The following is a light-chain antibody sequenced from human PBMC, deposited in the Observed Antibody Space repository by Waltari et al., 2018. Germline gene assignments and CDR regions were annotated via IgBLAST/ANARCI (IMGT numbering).Light chain of an antibody. V-gene: IGKV1-5*03. J-gene: IGKJ4*01. CDR1: QSISNW. CDR2: KAF. CDR3: QQYNSYSLLT. Sequence: DIQMTQSPSTLSASVGDTIIITCRASQSISNWLAWYQQKPGKAPKLLIYKAFTLETGVPSRFSGSGSGTVFTLTISSLQPDDFATYYCQQYNSYSLLTCGGGTKVEIE.